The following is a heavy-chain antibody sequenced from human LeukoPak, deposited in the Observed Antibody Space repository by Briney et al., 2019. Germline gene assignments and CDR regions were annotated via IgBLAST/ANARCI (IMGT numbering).Heavy chain of an antibody. Sequence: GGSLRLSCAVSGFTFSNYGMHWVRQAPGKGLECVAFIRYDGINEYYGDSVKGRFTISRDNSKDTLFLQMHSLRTEDTAVYYCAKEVFRQGYGGIMDVWGKGTTVTVSS. V-gene: IGHV3-30*02. CDR3: AKEVFRQGYGGIMDV. CDR1: GFTFSNYG. J-gene: IGHJ6*03. CDR2: IRYDGINE. D-gene: IGHD3-16*01.